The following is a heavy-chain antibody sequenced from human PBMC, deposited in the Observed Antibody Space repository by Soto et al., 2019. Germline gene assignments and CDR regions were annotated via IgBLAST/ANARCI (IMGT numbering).Heavy chain of an antibody. J-gene: IGHJ6*02. CDR1: GFTFSSYG. D-gene: IGHD6-13*01. CDR2: ISYDGSNK. Sequence: GSLRLSCAASGFTFSSYGMHWVRQAPGKGLEWVAVISYDGSNKYYADSVKGRFTISRDNSKNTLYLQMNSLRAEDTAVYYCAKSDSSSWYHPYYYYYGMDVWGQGTTVTVSS. CDR3: AKSDSSSWYHPYYYYYGMDV. V-gene: IGHV3-30*18.